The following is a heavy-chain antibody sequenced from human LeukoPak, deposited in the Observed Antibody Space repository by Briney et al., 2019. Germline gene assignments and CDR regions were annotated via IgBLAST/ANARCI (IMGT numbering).Heavy chain of an antibody. CDR3: ARFKVWLPYDY. V-gene: IGHV3-20*04. CDR1: GCTFDDYG. D-gene: IGHD3-16*01. Sequence: GRSLRLSCAASGCTFDDYGMSWVLQAPGKGLEWVSGINWNGGSTGYADSVKGRFTISRDNAKNSLYLQMNSLRAEDTALYYCARFKVWLPYDYWGQGTLVTVSS. J-gene: IGHJ4*02. CDR2: INWNGGST.